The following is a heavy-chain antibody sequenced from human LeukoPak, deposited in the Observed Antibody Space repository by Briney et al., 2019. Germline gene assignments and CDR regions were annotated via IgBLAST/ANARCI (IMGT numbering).Heavy chain of an antibody. CDR1: GYTFTSYA. Sequence: PVASVKVSCKASGYTFTSYAMNWVRQAPGQGLEWMGWINTNTGNPTYAQGFTGRFVFSLDTSVSTAYLQISSLKAEDTAVYYCARDRCSGGSCYLRNYYYMDVWGKGTTVTVSS. J-gene: IGHJ6*03. D-gene: IGHD2-15*01. V-gene: IGHV7-4-1*02. CDR2: INTNTGNP. CDR3: ARDRCSGGSCYLRNYYYMDV.